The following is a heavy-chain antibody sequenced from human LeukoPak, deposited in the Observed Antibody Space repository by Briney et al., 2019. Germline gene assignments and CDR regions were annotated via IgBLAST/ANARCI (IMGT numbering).Heavy chain of an antibody. J-gene: IGHJ4*02. D-gene: IGHD6-13*01. CDR1: GFTFSSYS. CDR3: ARGGGSSSFPNFDY. Sequence: PGGSLRLSCAASGFTFSSYSMNWVRQAPGKGLEWVSYISSSSSTIYYADSVKGRFTISRDNSKNTLYLQMNGLRAEDTAVYYCARGGGSSSFPNFDYWGQGTLVTVSS. V-gene: IGHV3-48*01. CDR2: ISSSSSTI.